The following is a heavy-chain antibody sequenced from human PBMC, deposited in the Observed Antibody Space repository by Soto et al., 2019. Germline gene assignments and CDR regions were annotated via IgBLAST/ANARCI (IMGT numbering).Heavy chain of an antibody. Sequence: EVQLLEFGGGLVQPGGSLRLACAASGFTFSSYAMSCVRHAPGKGLAWVSGISVSGGSTYYADSVKGRFTISRDNSKNTLYLQMNSLRAEDTAVYYCASNTRYDPPDYWGQGTLVTVSS. CDR1: GFTFSSYA. V-gene: IGHV3-23*01. CDR3: ASNTRYDPPDY. J-gene: IGHJ4*02. CDR2: ISVSGGST. D-gene: IGHD3-16*01.